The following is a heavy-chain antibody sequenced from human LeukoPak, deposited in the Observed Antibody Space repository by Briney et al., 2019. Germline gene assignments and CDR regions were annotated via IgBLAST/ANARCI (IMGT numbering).Heavy chain of an antibody. CDR3: ARDRREYYYDSSGYYYNDY. CDR1: GFTFSSYE. D-gene: IGHD3-22*01. J-gene: IGHJ4*02. Sequence: PGGSLRLSCAASGFTFSSYEMNWVRQAPGKGLEWVSYISSSGSTIYYADSVKGRFTISRDNAKNSLYLQMNSLRAEDTAVYYCARDRREYYYDSSGYYYNDYWGQGTLVTVSS. V-gene: IGHV3-48*03. CDR2: ISSSGSTI.